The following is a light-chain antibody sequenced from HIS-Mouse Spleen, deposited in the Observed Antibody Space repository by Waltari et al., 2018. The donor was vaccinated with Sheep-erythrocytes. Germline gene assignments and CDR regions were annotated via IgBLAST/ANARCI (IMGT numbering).Light chain of an antibody. V-gene: IGKV1-6*01. J-gene: IGKJ2*01. CDR2: AAS. Sequence: AIQMTQSPSSLSASVGDRVTITCRASQGIRNDLGWYQQKPGKAHKLLIYAASSLQSGVPSRFSGSGSGTDFTLTISSLQPEDFVTYYCLQDYNYPYTFGQGTKLEIK. CDR3: LQDYNYPYT. CDR1: QGIRND.